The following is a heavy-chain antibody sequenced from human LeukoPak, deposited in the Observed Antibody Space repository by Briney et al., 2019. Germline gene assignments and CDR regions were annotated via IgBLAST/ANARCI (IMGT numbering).Heavy chain of an antibody. CDR2: INPNSGGT. Sequence: ASVKVSCKASVYDFTAHFMHWIRQAPGQGLEWMGWINPNSGGTNYAQKFQGRVTMTRDTSISTAYMELSRLRSDDTAVYYCARDYSNYLNYYYYYMDVWGKGTTVTVSS. CDR1: VYDFTAHF. V-gene: IGHV1-2*02. CDR3: ARDYSNYLNYYYYYMDV. J-gene: IGHJ6*03. D-gene: IGHD4-11*01.